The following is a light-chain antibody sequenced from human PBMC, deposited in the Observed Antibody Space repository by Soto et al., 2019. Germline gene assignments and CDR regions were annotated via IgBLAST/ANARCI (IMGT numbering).Light chain of an antibody. CDR2: GAS. J-gene: IGKJ5*01. V-gene: IGKV3D-15*01. Sequence: ETVMTQSPATLSVSPGERATLSCRASQSVRTKLACYQHKPGQAPRLLIYGASSRATGIPARFSGSGSGTEFTLTISSLQSEDFAVYYCQQYGSSLITFGQGTRLEIK. CDR1: QSVRTK. CDR3: QQYGSSLIT.